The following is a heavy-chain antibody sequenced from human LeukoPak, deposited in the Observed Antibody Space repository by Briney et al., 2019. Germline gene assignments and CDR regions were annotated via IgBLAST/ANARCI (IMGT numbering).Heavy chain of an antibody. CDR1: GGSFSGYY. D-gene: IGHD1-26*01. J-gene: IGHJ4*02. CDR3: ARGWRWATRGLDY. V-gene: IGHV4-34*01. Sequence: SETLSLTCAVYGGSFSGYYWSWIRQPPGKGLEWIGEINHGGSTNYNPSLKSRVTISVDTSKNQFSLKLSSVTAADTAVYYCARGWRWATRGLDYWGQGTLVTVSS. CDR2: INHGGST.